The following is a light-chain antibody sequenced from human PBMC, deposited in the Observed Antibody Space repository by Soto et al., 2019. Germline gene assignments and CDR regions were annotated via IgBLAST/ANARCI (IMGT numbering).Light chain of an antibody. V-gene: IGKV3-20*01. CDR1: QSVSSSY. J-gene: IGKJ2*01. CDR3: QQYGRSPPWYT. Sequence: EIVLTQSPGTLSLSPGERATLSCRARQSVSSSYLAWYKQKPGQAPRLLIYGASSTATGIPDRFSGSGSGTDFTLTISRLEPEDFAVYYCQQYGRSPPWYTFGQGTKLEIK. CDR2: GAS.